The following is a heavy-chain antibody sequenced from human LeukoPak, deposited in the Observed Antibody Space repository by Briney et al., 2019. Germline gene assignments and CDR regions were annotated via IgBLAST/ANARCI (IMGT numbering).Heavy chain of an antibody. V-gene: IGHV5-51*01. CDR3: AKQSSGHSFDY. CDR1: GYSFTTYW. J-gene: IGHJ4*02. CDR2: IYPGDADT. Sequence: GESLKISCKGSGYSFTTYWIAWGRQMPGQGLEGMGIIYPGDADTRYSPSFQGQVTISADKSISTAYLQWSSLKASDTAMYYCAKQSSGHSFDYWGQGTLVTVSS.